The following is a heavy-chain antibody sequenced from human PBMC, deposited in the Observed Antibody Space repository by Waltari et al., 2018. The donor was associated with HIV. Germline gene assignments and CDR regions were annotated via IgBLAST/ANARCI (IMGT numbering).Heavy chain of an antibody. Sequence: QVQLQQWGAGLLKPSETLSLTCAVYGDSLSHYYWSWLRQPPGKGLEWIGEIDQRGRTKYSPSLNSRLTISVDTSKKQISLRLRSVTAADTAVYYCARPVDCSSTTCTGPFHVWGQGTLVTVSS. CDR2: IDQRGRT. CDR3: ARPVDCSSTTCTGPFHV. CDR1: GDSLSHYY. D-gene: IGHD2-2*01. J-gene: IGHJ4*02. V-gene: IGHV4-34*02.